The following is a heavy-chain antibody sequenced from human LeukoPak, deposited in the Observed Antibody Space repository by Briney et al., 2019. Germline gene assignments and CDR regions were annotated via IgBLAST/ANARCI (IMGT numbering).Heavy chain of an antibody. CDR3: AREEHGNPPTPVDY. J-gene: IGHJ4*02. CDR1: GFTFSDYY. V-gene: IGHV3-11*05. CDR2: ISSSSTDT. Sequence: PGGSLRLSCAASGFTFSDYYMSWIRQAPGKGLEWGSSISSSSTDTSYADSVKGRFTISRDNAKNSLYLQMNSLRAEDTAVYYCAREEHGNPPTPVDYWGQGSLVTVSS. D-gene: IGHD1/OR15-1a*01.